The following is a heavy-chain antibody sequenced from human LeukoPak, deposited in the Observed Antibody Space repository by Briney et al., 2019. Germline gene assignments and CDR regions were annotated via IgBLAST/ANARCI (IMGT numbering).Heavy chain of an antibody. CDR1: GGTFSGYA. J-gene: IGHJ6*03. CDR3: ARVLAARPGYYYYMDV. V-gene: IGHV1-69*05. Sequence: GASVKVSCKASGGTFSGYAISWVRQAPGQGLEWMGGIIPIFGTANYAQEFQGRVTITTDESTSTAYMELSSLRSEDTAVYYCARVLAARPGYYYYMDVWGKGTTVTVSS. CDR2: IIPIFGTA. D-gene: IGHD6-6*01.